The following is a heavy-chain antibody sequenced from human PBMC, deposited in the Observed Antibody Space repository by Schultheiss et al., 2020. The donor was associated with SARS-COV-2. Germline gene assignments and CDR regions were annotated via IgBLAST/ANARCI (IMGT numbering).Heavy chain of an antibody. Sequence: GESLKISFAASGFTFSSYWMHWVRQAPGKGLVWVSRINSDGSSTSYADSVKGRFTISRDNAKNTLYLQMNSLRAEDTAVYYCASSPAFWSGWYWYFDLWGRGTLVTVSS. V-gene: IGHV3-74*01. CDR1: GFTFSSYW. CDR3: ASSPAFWSGWYWYFDL. J-gene: IGHJ2*01. CDR2: INSDGSST. D-gene: IGHD3-3*01.